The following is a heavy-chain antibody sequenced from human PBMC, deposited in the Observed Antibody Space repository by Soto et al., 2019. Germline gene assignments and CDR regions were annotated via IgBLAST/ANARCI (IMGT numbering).Heavy chain of an antibody. CDR1: GFTFSSYA. Sequence: GGSLRLSCAASGFTFSSYAMSWVRQAPGKGLEWVSAISGSGGSTYYADSVKGRFTISRDNSKNTLYLQMNSLRAEDTAVYYCAKGRSVLMVYASVMDVWGKGTTVTVSS. CDR2: ISGSGGST. CDR3: AKGRSVLMVYASVMDV. J-gene: IGHJ6*03. V-gene: IGHV3-23*01. D-gene: IGHD2-8*01.